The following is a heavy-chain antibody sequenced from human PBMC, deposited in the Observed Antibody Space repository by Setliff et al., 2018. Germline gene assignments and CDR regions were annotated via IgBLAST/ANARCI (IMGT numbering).Heavy chain of an antibody. J-gene: IGHJ4*02. V-gene: IGHV4-39*01. CDR3: ARGYSGYDSLKPFDY. CDR2: IYYSGST. Sequence: SETLSLTCTVSGGSISSSSYYWGWIRQPPGKGLEWIGSIYYSGSTYYNPSLKSRVTISVDTSKNQFSLKLSSVTAADTAVYYCARGYSGYDSLKPFDYWGQGTLVTVSS. CDR1: GGSISSSSYY. D-gene: IGHD5-12*01.